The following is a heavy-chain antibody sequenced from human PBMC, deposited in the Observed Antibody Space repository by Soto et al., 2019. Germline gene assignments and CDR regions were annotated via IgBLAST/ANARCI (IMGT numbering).Heavy chain of an antibody. CDR3: AREGVVVAATYPDY. Sequence: QVQLVESGGGVVQPGRSLRLSCAASGFTFSSYGMHWVRQAPGKGLEWVAVIWYDGSNKYYADSVKGRFTISRDNSKNTLYLQMNSLRAEDTAGYYCAREGVVVAATYPDYWGQGTLVTVSS. CDR2: IWYDGSNK. D-gene: IGHD2-15*01. J-gene: IGHJ4*02. V-gene: IGHV3-33*01. CDR1: GFTFSSYG.